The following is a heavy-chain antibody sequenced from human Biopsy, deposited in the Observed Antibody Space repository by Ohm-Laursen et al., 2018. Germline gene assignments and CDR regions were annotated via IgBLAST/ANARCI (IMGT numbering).Heavy chain of an antibody. J-gene: IGHJ4*02. D-gene: IGHD4-17*01. CDR3: ASDLNGDPSAFDY. CDR2: IDSSAAST. Sequence: SLRLSCAASGFTVSTTYMSWVRQAPGKGLDWVSSIDSSAASTFYAGSVKGRFTISRDNSKNTLFLQMNSLRAADTAIYYCASDLNGDPSAFDYWGQGTPVTVSS. V-gene: IGHV3-53*01. CDR1: GFTVSTTY.